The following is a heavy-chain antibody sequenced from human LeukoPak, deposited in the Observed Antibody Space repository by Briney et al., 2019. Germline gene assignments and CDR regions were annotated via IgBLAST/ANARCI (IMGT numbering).Heavy chain of an antibody. V-gene: IGHV4-59*12. CDR3: ARGIGGDRSLYWYFDL. D-gene: IGHD1-26*01. CDR2: IYYSGST. J-gene: IGHJ2*01. Sequence: SETLSLTCTASGGSISSYYWSWIRQPPGKGLEWIGYIYYSGSTNYNPSLKSRVTMSVDTSKNQFSLKLSSVTAADTAVYYCARGIGGDRSLYWYFDLWGRGTLVTVSS. CDR1: GGSISSYY.